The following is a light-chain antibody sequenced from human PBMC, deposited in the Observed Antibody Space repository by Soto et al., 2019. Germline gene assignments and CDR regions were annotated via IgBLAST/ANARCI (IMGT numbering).Light chain of an antibody. CDR1: QNIYSN. V-gene: IGKV3-15*01. CDR3: QHYNSYSEA. J-gene: IGKJ1*01. Sequence: IVMSRSPATLSVSPGERATLSCRASQNIYSNVAWYQQRPGQAPRLLIYRASTRATGIPARFSGSGSGTEFTLTISSLQPDDFATYYCQHYNSYSEAFGQGTKVDNK. CDR2: RAS.